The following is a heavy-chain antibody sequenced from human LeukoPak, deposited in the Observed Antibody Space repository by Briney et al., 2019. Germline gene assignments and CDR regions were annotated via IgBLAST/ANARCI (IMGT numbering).Heavy chain of an antibody. D-gene: IGHD4-17*01. CDR3: ARDLSYGDSRYYFDY. Sequence: GGSLRLSCAASGFTFSSYSMNWVRQAPGKGLEWVSSISSSSSYIYYADSVKGRFAISRDNAKNPLYLRMNSLRAEDTAVYYCARDLSYGDSRYYFDYWGRGTLVTVSS. CDR2: ISSSSSYI. V-gene: IGHV3-21*01. J-gene: IGHJ4*02. CDR1: GFTFSSYS.